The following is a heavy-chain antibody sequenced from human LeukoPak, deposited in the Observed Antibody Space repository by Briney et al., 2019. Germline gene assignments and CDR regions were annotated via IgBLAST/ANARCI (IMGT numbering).Heavy chain of an antibody. Sequence: GGSLRLSCAASGFTFSRFAMSWVRQAPGKGLEWVSGISGSGGSTYYADSVKGRLTISRDNSKNTLYLQMNSLRAEDTAVYYCAKNLGDGDYSLDAFDTWGQGTTVTVSS. J-gene: IGHJ3*02. V-gene: IGHV3-23*01. CDR2: ISGSGGST. CDR1: GFTFSRFA. CDR3: AKNLGDGDYSLDAFDT. D-gene: IGHD4-17*01.